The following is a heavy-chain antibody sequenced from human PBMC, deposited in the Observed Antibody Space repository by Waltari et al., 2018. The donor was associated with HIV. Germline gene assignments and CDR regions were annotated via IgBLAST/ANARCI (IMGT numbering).Heavy chain of an antibody. Sequence: QVQLQQWGAGLLKPSETLSLTCAVYGGSFSGYYWSWIRQPPGKGLEWIGEINHSGSTNYNPSLKSRVTISVDTSKNQFSLKLSSVTAADTAVYYCAREGVYSGSLVAYWGQGTLVTVSS. CDR2: INHSGST. CDR3: AREGVYSGSLVAY. CDR1: GGSFSGYY. D-gene: IGHD1-26*01. J-gene: IGHJ4*02. V-gene: IGHV4-34*01.